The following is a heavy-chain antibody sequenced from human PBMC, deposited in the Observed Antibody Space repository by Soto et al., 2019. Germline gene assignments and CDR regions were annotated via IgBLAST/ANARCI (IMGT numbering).Heavy chain of an antibody. J-gene: IGHJ4*02. CDR3: ARGRSSIAARRYFDY. CDR1: GGSFSGYY. D-gene: IGHD6-6*01. V-gene: IGHV4-34*01. CDR2: INHSGST. Sequence: PSETLSLTCAVYGGSFSGYYWSWIRQPPGKGLEWIGEINHSGSTNYNPSLKSRVTISVDTSKNQFSLKLSSVTAADTAVYYCARGRSSIAARRYFDYWGQGTLVTVS.